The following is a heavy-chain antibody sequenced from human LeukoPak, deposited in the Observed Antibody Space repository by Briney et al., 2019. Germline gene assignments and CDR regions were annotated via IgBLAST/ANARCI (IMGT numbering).Heavy chain of an antibody. D-gene: IGHD3-16*01. CDR3: ARGGTYAYFDS. Sequence: PGGSLRLSCAASGFTFSSYAMHWVRQAPGKGLEWVAVISYDGSNKYYADSVKGRFTISRDNSKNTLYLQMNSLRAEDTAVFYCARGGTYAYFDSWGQGTLVSVSS. CDR1: GFTFSSYA. CDR2: ISYDGSNK. J-gene: IGHJ4*02. V-gene: IGHV3-30-3*01.